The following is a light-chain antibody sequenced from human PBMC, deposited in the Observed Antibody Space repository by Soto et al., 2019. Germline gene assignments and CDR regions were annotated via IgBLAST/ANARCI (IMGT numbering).Light chain of an antibody. J-gene: IGLJ3*02. V-gene: IGLV2-8*01. CDR2: EVS. CDR3: SSYAGSNNLV. CDR1: SSDVGGYNY. Sequence: QSALTQPPSASGSPGRSVTISCTGTSSDVGGYNYVSWYQQHPGKAPKLMIYEVSKRPSGVPDRFSGSKSGNTASLTVSGLQAEDEADYYCSSYAGSNNLVFGGGTKLTFL.